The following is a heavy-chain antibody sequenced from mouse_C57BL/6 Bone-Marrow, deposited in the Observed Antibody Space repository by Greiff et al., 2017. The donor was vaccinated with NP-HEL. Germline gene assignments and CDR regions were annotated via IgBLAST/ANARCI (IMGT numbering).Heavy chain of an antibody. CDR3: ARYGSSGGFYYDMDY. J-gene: IGHJ4*01. D-gene: IGHD3-2*02. Sequence: EVKLVESGGGLVQPGGSLSLSCAASGFTFTDYYMSWVRQPPGKALEWLGFIRNKANGYTTEYSASVKGPFTISSDNSKSILYLQLNALGAEASATYYCARYGSSGGFYYDMDYWGRGNSVAVSS. V-gene: IGHV7-3*01. CDR2: IRNKANGYTT. CDR1: GFTFTDYY.